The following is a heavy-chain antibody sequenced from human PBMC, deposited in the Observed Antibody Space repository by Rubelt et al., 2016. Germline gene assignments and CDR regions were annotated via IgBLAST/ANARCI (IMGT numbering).Heavy chain of an antibody. J-gene: IGHJ4*02. V-gene: IGHV3-48*01. CDR3: ARDTLRYFDWLSEKDY. Sequence: YYADSVKGRFTISRDNAKNSLYLQMNSLRAEDTAVYYCARDTLRYFDWLSEKDYWGQGTLVTVSS. D-gene: IGHD3-9*01.